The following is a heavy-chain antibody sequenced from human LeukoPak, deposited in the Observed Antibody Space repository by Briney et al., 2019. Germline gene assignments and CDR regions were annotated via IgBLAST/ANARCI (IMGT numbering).Heavy chain of an antibody. J-gene: IGHJ6*02. CDR1: GGSISSSDW. D-gene: IGHD6-13*01. CDR2: IYHSGST. CDR3: ARVKAAAVYYYYGMDV. V-gene: IGHV4-4*02. Sequence: SGTLSLTCAVSGGSISSSDWWSWVRQPPGKGLEWIGEIYHSGSTNYNPSLKSRVTISVDKSKNQFSLKLSSVTAADTAVYYCARVKAAAVYYYYGMDVWGQGTTVTVSS.